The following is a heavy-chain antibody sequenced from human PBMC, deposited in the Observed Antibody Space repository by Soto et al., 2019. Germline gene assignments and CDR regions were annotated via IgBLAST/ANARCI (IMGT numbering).Heavy chain of an antibody. D-gene: IGHD3-22*01. Sequence: QVQLVQSGAEVKKPGASVKLSCKASGYAFTDYYMHWVRQAPGQGLEWLGWINPGSGVTNYAQKFQGWVTIIADESTSTVYMELSSLRSEDTAMYYCARGWGYDSNDYYYAYWGQGTLVIVSS. CDR1: GYAFTDYY. V-gene: IGHV1-2*04. CDR2: INPGSGVT. CDR3: ARGWGYDSNDYYYAY. J-gene: IGHJ4*02.